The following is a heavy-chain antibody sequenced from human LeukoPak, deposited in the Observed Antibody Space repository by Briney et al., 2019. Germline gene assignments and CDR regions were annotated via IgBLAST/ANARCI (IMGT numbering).Heavy chain of an antibody. J-gene: IGHJ4*02. CDR1: GASISSGSYY. CDR2: IYISGTT. CDR3: ARGEGVVNFDY. V-gene: IGHV4-61*02. D-gene: IGHD3-16*01. Sequence: PSETLSLTCTVSGASISSGSYYWRWIRQPAGKGLEWIGRIYISGTTNYNPSLKSRVTISVDTSKNQFSLKLTSVTAADTAVYYCARGEGVVNFDYWGQGTLVTVSS.